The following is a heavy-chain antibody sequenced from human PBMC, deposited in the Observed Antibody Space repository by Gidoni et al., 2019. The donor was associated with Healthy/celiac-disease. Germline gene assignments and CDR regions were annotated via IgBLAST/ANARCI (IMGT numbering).Heavy chain of an antibody. V-gene: IGHV3-30*18. CDR3: AKGGAYSSSWYYFDY. CDR2: ISYDGSNK. J-gene: IGHJ4*02. Sequence: QVQLVESGGGVVQPGRSLRLSCAASGFTFSSYGMHWVRQAPGKGLEWVAVISYDGSNKYYADSVKGRFTISRDNSKNTLYLQMNSLRAEDTAVYYCAKGGAYSSSWYYFDYWGQGTLVTVSS. CDR1: GFTFSSYG. D-gene: IGHD6-13*01.